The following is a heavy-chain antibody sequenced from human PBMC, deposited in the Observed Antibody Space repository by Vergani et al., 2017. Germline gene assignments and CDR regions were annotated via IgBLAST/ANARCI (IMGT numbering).Heavy chain of an antibody. CDR3: ARIRYSSSWLDY. CDR1: GFSLSNARMG. Sequence: QVTLKDSGPVLVTPTETLTLTCTVSGFSLSNARMGVSWIRQPPGKALEWLAHIFSNDENSYSTSLKSRLTISKDTSKSQVVLTMTNMDPVDTATYYCARIRYSSSWLDYWGQGTLVTVSS. CDR2: IFSNDEN. J-gene: IGHJ4*02. D-gene: IGHD6-13*01. V-gene: IGHV2-26*01.